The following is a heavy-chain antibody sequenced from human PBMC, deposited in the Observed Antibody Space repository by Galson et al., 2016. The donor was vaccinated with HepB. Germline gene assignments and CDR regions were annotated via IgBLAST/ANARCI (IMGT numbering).Heavy chain of an antibody. Sequence: QSGAEVKKAGESLKISCQASGYTLTNYWIGWVRQLPGKGLEWMGLIRPGFSTTYHSPSLQGQVTIPADKSPKNAYLQWSSLRATDNGFYFCASARDGKFFYDYWAQGTLATVSS. D-gene: IGHD5-24*01. CDR2: IRPGFSTT. V-gene: IGHV5-51*01. CDR1: GYTLTNYW. CDR3: ASARDGKFFYDY. J-gene: IGHJ4*02.